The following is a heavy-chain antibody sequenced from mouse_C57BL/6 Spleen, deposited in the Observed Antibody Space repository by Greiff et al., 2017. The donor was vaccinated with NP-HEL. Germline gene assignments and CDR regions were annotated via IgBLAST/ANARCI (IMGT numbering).Heavy chain of an antibody. J-gene: IGHJ2*01. CDR3: TRERGLTTVVADY. V-gene: IGHV1-15*01. CDR2: LDPESGGT. Sequence: VQLQQSGAELVIHGEVGTMDGKVVGCTVTDDESHWVRVAPVHGIYRLGGLDPESGGTAYNQKFKGKAILTADKSSSTAYMELRSLTSEDSAVYYCTRERGLTTVVADYWGQGTTLTVSS. CDR1: GCTVTDDE. D-gene: IGHD1-1*01.